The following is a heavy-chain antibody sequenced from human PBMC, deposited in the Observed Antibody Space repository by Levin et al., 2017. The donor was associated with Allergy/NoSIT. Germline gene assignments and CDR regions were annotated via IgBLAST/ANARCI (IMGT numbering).Heavy chain of an antibody. Sequence: GGSLRLSCAASGFTFSSQGMAWVRQAPGKALEWISGISISGEYRTYSDPVKGRFTVPRDNSKDTLELQMNSLSAEDTAEYYKAPRTTVTMSLDYWGQGTLVTVSS. CDR3: APRTTVTMSLDY. D-gene: IGHD4-17*01. V-gene: IGHV3-23*01. J-gene: IGHJ4*02. CDR1: GFTFSSQG. CDR2: ISISGEYR.